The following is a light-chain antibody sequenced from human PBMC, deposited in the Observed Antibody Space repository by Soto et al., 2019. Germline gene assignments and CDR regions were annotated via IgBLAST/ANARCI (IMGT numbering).Light chain of an antibody. CDR1: QSVGTY. V-gene: IGKV3-20*01. Sequence: EIVLTQSSGTLSLSPGERATLSCRASQSVGTYLAWYQQKPGQAPRLLISGASSRATGIPDRFSGSGSGTDFTLTISRLEPEDFAVYFCQQYVSIPLTFGGGTKVEIK. J-gene: IGKJ4*01. CDR2: GAS. CDR3: QQYVSIPLT.